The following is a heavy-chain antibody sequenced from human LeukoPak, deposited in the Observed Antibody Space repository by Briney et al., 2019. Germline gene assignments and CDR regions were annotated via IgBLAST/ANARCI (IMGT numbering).Heavy chain of an antibody. V-gene: IGHV3-74*01. D-gene: IGHD3-16*01. CDR3: ARAMSTFGGVRNYFDP. J-gene: IGHJ4*02. CDR1: GFTFSSYW. Sequence: GGSLRLSCAASGFTFSSYWMHWVRQAPGKGLVWVSRINTDGSSTSYADSVKGRFTISRDNAKNTLYLQMNSLRAEDTAVYYCARAMSTFGGVRNYFDPWGQGTLVTVSS. CDR2: INTDGSST.